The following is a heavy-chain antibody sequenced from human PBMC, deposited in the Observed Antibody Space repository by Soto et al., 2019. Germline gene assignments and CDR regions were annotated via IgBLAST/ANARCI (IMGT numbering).Heavy chain of an antibody. V-gene: IGHV3-9*01. J-gene: IGHJ3*02. CDR3: AKDSIRRSFSRSSTRARDAFDI. CDR2: ISWDSRSV. CDR1: GFTFEDYA. D-gene: IGHD6-6*01. Sequence: EVHLVESGGGLVQPGGSLRLSCAVSGFTFEDYAMHWVRQAPGKGLEWVSGISWDSRSVAYADSVKGRFTISRDNAVNSRHLQMNSLRAEDTAVYYCAKDSIRRSFSRSSTRARDAFDIWGQGTMVTVSS.